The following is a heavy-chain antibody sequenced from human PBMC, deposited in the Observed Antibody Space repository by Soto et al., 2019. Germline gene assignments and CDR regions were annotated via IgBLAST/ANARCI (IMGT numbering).Heavy chain of an antibody. CDR1: GFTFDDYT. Sequence: GSLRLSCAASGFTFDDYTMHWVRQAPGKGLEWVSLISWDGGSTYYADSVKGRFTISRDNSKNSLYLQMNSLRTEDTALYYCAKDLAAAGKELYYYYYGMDVWGQGTTVTVSS. CDR3: AKDLAAAGKELYYYYYGMDV. D-gene: IGHD6-13*01. CDR2: ISWDGGST. V-gene: IGHV3-43*01. J-gene: IGHJ6*02.